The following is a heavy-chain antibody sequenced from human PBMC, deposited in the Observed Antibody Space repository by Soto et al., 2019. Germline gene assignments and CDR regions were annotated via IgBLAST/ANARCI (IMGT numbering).Heavy chain of an antibody. CDR3: ARDITIFGVVIGNYYGMDV. Sequence: QVQLVESGGGVVQPGRSLRLSCAASGFTFSSYAMHWVRQAPGKGLEWVAVISYDGSNKYYADSVKGRFTISRDNSKNTRYLEMNSLRAEDTAVYYCARDITIFGVVIGNYYGMDVWGQGTTFTVSS. J-gene: IGHJ6*02. V-gene: IGHV3-30-3*01. D-gene: IGHD3-3*01. CDR2: ISYDGSNK. CDR1: GFTFSSYA.